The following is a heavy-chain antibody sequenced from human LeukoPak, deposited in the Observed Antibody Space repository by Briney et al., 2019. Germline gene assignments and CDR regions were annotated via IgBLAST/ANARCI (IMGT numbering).Heavy chain of an antibody. J-gene: IGHJ3*02. CDR2: IWYDGST. CDR1: GLTFSNYG. D-gene: IGHD3-9*01. CDR3: ARDRTTILSSFDI. V-gene: IGHV3-33*01. Sequence: PGGSLGLSCAASGLTFSNYGMHWVRQAPGKGLEWVAGIWYDGSTYYTDSVKGRITISRDNSKNTLYLQMNTLGAEDTAVYYCARDRTTILSSFDIWGQGTMVTVSS.